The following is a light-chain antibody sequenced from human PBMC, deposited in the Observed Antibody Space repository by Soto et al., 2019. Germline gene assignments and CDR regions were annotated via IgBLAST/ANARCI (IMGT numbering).Light chain of an antibody. CDR3: QQSYNTLPIT. V-gene: IGKV1-39*01. CDR2: ATS. CDR1: QSISGY. J-gene: IGKJ5*01. Sequence: DIQMTQSPSSLSASVGDRVTITCRTSQSISGYLNWYRHKPGKAPTLLIYATSTLQSGVPSRFSGSGSGTDFTLTISNLQPEDFATYYCQQSYNTLPITFGQGTRLEIK.